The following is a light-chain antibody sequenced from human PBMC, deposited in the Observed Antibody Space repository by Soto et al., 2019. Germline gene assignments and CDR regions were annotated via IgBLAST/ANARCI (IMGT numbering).Light chain of an antibody. CDR2: EAS. CDR1: QSINSH. Sequence: DMRKTQYPSSRCASVRNRVTITCRAGQSINSHLAWYQQKPGKAPKVLIYEASSLESGVPSRFSGSGSGTEFTLTISSLQPDDFATYYCQQYKSYKSFGQGTKVDTK. V-gene: IGKV1-5*01. CDR3: QQYKSYKS. J-gene: IGKJ1*01.